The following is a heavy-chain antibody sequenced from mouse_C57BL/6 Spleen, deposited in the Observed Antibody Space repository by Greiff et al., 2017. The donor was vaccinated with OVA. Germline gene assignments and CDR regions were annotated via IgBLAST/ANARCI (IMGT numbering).Heavy chain of an antibody. D-gene: IGHD2-4*01. CDR1: GYTFTGYW. V-gene: IGHV1-9*01. Sequence: VQLQQSGAELMKPGASVKLSCKATGYTFTGYWIEWVKQRPGHGLEWIGEILPGSGSTNYNEKFKGKATFTADTSSNTAYMQLSSLTTEDSAIYYCASYYDYDGLYYYAMDYWGQGTSVTVSS. J-gene: IGHJ4*01. CDR2: ILPGSGST. CDR3: ASYYDYDGLYYYAMDY.